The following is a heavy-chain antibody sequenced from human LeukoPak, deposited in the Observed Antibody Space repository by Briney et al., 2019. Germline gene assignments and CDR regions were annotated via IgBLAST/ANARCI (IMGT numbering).Heavy chain of an antibody. CDR1: GFTFSDYY. D-gene: IGHD3-10*01. J-gene: IGHJ6*02. Sequence: PGGSPRLSCAASGFTFSDYYMSWIRQAPGKGLEWVSYISSSSSYTNYAESVKGRFTISRDNAKNSQYLQMNSLRAEDTAVYYCARAQYRSSGNGMDVWGQGTTVTISS. CDR2: ISSSSSYT. V-gene: IGHV3-11*05. CDR3: ARAQYRSSGNGMDV.